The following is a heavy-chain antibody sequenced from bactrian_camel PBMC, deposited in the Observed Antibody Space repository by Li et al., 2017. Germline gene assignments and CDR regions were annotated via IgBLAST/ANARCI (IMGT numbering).Heavy chain of an antibody. J-gene: IGHJ4*01. D-gene: IGHD2*01. V-gene: IGHV3S6*01. Sequence: QVQLVESGGGLVQPGGSLRLSCAASGFTFSNNWMHWVRQAPGKGLEWVSSIDSDGRNHYYVDSVKGRFTISKNNAKNTLYLQMNSLKPEDSAMYYCAAPIGGNWFHEYKFWGQGTQVTVS. CDR1: GFTFSNNW. CDR3: AAPIGGNWFHEYKF. CDR2: IDSDGRNH.